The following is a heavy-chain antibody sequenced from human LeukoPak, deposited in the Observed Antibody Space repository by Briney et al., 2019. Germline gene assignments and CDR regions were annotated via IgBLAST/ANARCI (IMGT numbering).Heavy chain of an antibody. CDR1: GFSLSTSGVG. CDR2: FYWDDDK. CDR3: ARIIVPQYYFDY. J-gene: IGHJ4*02. V-gene: IGHV2-5*02. D-gene: IGHD2/OR15-2a*01. Sequence: SGPTLAKPTQTLTLTCTFSGFSLSTSGVGVGWIRQPPGKALEGLELFYWDDDKRYSPSLKSRLTITKDTSKNQVVLTITDIDPVDTATYYCARIIVPQYYFDYWGQGTLVTVSS.